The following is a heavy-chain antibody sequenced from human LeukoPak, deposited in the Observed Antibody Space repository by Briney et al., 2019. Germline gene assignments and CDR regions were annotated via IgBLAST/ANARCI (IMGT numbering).Heavy chain of an antibody. V-gene: IGHV3-30*01. Sequence: GGSLRLSCAASRFTFSNYAIHWGCHAPGGGLERGASISNNGGNENYADSLKGRFTISRDNSKRTLYLQMNSLRPEDTAMYYCARDYSGYDLGYNYYYCMDVWGKGTTVTVTS. CDR2: ISNNGGNE. J-gene: IGHJ6*03. CDR1: RFTFSNYA. CDR3: ARDYSGYDLGYNYYYCMDV. D-gene: IGHD5-12*01.